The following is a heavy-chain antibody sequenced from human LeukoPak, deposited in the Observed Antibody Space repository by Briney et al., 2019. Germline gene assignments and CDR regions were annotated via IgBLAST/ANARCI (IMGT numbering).Heavy chain of an antibody. CDR1: GGSISSYY. CDR2: IYYSGST. V-gene: IGHV4-59*01. CDR3: ARGGPPGYYYDYYMDV. Sequence: KPSETLSLTCTVSGGSISSYYWNWIRQTPGKGLEWIGYIYYSGSTNFNPSLKSRVTISVDTSKNQFSLKMSSVTAADTAVYFCARGGPPGYYYDYYMDVWGKGTTVTISS. J-gene: IGHJ6*03.